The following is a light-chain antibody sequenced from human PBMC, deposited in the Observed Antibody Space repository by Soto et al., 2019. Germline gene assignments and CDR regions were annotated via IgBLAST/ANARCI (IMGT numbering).Light chain of an antibody. J-gene: IGKJ2*01. CDR3: QQRSNWYT. Sequence: EIVLTQSPATLSLSPGERATLSCRASQSVSSYLAWYQQKPGQAPRLLIYDASNRATGIPARFSGSGSGTDFTLTISSLEPDYFAVYYCQQRSNWYTFGQGTKLEIK. CDR1: QSVSSY. CDR2: DAS. V-gene: IGKV3-11*01.